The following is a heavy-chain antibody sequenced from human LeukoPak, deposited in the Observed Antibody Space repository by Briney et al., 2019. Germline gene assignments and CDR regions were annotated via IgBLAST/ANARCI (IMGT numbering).Heavy chain of an antibody. J-gene: IGHJ4*02. CDR3: ATYRQVLLPFES. CDR1: GFTFSNYA. CDR2: ISYDGSQK. Sequence: GGSLRLSCAASGFTFSNYAMHWVRQAPGKGLEWVAVISYDGSQKYHADSVRGRFTISRDNSKSTLSLQMNSLRAEDTAIYYCATYRQVLLPFESWGQGTLVTVSS. V-gene: IGHV3-30*04. D-gene: IGHD2-8*02.